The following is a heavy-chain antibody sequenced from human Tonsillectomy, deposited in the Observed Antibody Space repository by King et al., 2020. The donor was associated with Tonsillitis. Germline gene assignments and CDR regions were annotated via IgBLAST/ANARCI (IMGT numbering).Heavy chain of an antibody. CDR1: GGSISSGSYY. V-gene: IGHV4-61*02. J-gene: IGHJ4*02. Sequence: QLQESGPGLVKPSQTLSLTCTVSGGSISSGSYYWSWIRQPAGKGLEWIGRIYTSGSTNYNPSLKSRVTISVDTSKNQFSLKLSSVTAADTAVYYCASDGGAYCGGDCYSPFIAYWGQGTLVTVSS. CDR2: IYTSGST. D-gene: IGHD2-21*02. CDR3: ASDGGAYCGGDCYSPFIAY.